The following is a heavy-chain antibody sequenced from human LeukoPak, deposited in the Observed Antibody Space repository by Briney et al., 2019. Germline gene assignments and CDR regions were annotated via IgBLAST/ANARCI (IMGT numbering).Heavy chain of an antibody. CDR1: GITFSSYS. D-gene: IGHD3-22*01. CDR3: ARDQHYYGTSGYYYYFDS. CDR2: ISSSGSTK. V-gene: IGHV3-48*04. Sequence: GGSLRLSCGASGITFSSYSMNWVRQAPGKGLEWVSYISSSGSTKYYADSVKGRFTISRDNAKNSLYLQMNSLRAEDTAVYSCARDQHYYGTSGYYYYFDSWGQGTLVTVSS. J-gene: IGHJ4*02.